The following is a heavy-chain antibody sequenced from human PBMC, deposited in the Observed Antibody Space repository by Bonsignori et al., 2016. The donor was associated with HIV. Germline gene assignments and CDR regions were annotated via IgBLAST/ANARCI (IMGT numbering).Heavy chain of an antibody. V-gene: IGHV3-48*03. D-gene: IGHD6-6*01. CDR2: ISSSGSTI. J-gene: IGHJ4*02. CDR3: ARALYSSSHFDY. Sequence: WIRQPPGKGLEWVSYISSSGSTIYYADSVKGRFTISRDNAKNSLYLQMNSLRAEDTAVYYCARALYSSSHFDYWGQGTLVTVSS.